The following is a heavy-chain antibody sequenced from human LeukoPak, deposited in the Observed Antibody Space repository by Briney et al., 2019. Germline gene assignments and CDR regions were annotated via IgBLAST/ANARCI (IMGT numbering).Heavy chain of an antibody. V-gene: IGHV4-39*01. D-gene: IGHD2-2*01. J-gene: IGHJ4*02. CDR1: GGSMNSRDYY. Sequence: SDTLSLTCTVSGGSMNSRDYYWGWVRQPPGKGLEWIGNIYYSGSTYYNPSLKSRVTISVDTSKNQFSLKLTSVTAADTAVYYCARYIVVIPAAHFDYWGQGTLLTVSS. CDR2: IYYSGST. CDR3: ARYIVVIPAAHFDY.